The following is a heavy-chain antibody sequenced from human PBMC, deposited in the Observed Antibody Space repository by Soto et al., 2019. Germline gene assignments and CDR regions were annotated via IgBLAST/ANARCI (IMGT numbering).Heavy chain of an antibody. Sequence: EVQLVESGGGLIQPGGSLRLSCAASGFTVSTNYMSWVRQAPGKGLEWVSVIYGGGSTYYADSVKGRFTISRDNSKNTLYLKMNSLRAEDTAVYYCARASIAAAGYYFDDWGQGTLVTVSS. J-gene: IGHJ4*02. V-gene: IGHV3-53*01. D-gene: IGHD6-13*01. CDR1: GFTVSTNY. CDR2: IYGGGST. CDR3: ARASIAAAGYYFDD.